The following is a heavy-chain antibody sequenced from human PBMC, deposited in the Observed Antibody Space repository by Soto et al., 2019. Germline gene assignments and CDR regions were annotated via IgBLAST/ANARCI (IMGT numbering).Heavy chain of an antibody. CDR2: FDPVDGET. V-gene: IGHV1-24*01. J-gene: IGHJ2*01. CDR1: GYTLTELS. D-gene: IGHD5-18*01. CDR3: ATGYSYGSYWFFDL. Sequence: ASVKVSCKVSGYTLTELSMHWVRQAPGKGLQWMGSFDPVDGETINAQGFQGRVTLTEDTSTDTVYMELNSLTSEDTAVYYCATGYSYGSYWFFDLWGRGTLGTVSS.